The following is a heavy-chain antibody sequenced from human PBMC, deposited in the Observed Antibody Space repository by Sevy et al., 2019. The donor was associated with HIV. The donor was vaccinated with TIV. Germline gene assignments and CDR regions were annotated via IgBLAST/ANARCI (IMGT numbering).Heavy chain of an antibody. CDR1: RFTFSSYG. V-gene: IGHV3-30*18. Sequence: GGSLRLSCAASRFTFSSYGMHWVRQAPGKGLEWVAVISYDGSNKYADSVKGRFTISRDNSKSTLYLQMNSLRPEDTAVYSCAKAQDGSGYSAYGMDVWGQGTTVTVSS. CDR3: AKAQDGSGYSAYGMDV. J-gene: IGHJ6*02. D-gene: IGHD3-22*01. CDR2: ISYDGSNK.